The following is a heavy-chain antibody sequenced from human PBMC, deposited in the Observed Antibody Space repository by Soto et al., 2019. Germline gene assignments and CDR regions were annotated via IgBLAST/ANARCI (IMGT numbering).Heavy chain of an antibody. D-gene: IGHD1-7*01. CDR3: AKNQERELPRVIDF. CDR2: MSGSSSTT. V-gene: IGHV3-23*01. J-gene: IGHJ4*02. Sequence: GGSLRLSCATSGLTFSNYAMSWVRQAPGGGLEWVSSMSGSSSTTYYADSVKGRFTISRDRSKNTPYLQMSSLRAEDTALYYCAKNQERELPRVIDFWGQGTLVTVSS. CDR1: GLTFSNYA.